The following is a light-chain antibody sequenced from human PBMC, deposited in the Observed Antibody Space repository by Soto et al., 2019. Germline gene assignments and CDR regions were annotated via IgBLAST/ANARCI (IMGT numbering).Light chain of an antibody. J-gene: IGLJ1*01. CDR2: DVS. V-gene: IGLV2-14*01. CDR3: SSYTSSSTLLYV. Sequence: QSALTQPASVSGSPGQSITISCTGTSSDVGGYNYVSWYQQHPGKAPKLMIYDVSNRPSGVSNRFSGSKSGDTASLTISGLQAEDEAVYYCSSYTSSSTLLYVFGTGTKGTVL. CDR1: SSDVGGYNY.